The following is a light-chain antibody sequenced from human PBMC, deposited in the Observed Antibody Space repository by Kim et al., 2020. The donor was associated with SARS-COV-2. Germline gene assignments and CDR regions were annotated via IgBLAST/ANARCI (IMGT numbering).Light chain of an antibody. Sequence: VSPGKTASITGSGDKLGDKYACWYQQKPGQSPVLVIYQDSKRPSGIPERFSGSNSGNTATLTISGTQAMDEADYYCQAWDSSTYVVFGGGTKLTVL. CDR2: QDS. CDR1: KLGDKY. J-gene: IGLJ2*01. V-gene: IGLV3-1*01. CDR3: QAWDSSTYVV.